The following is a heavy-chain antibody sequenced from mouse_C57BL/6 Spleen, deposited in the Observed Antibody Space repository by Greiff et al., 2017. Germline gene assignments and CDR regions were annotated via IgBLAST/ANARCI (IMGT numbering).Heavy chain of an antibody. CDR1: GYTFTDYY. D-gene: IGHD1-1*01. Sequence: EVQLQQSGPELVKPGASVKISCKASGYTFTDYYMNWVKQSHGKSLEWIGDINPNNGGTSYNQKFKGKATLTVDKSSSTAYMELRSLTSEDSAVYYCAGYGSPFDYWGQGTTLTVSS. V-gene: IGHV1-26*01. CDR2: INPNNGGT. J-gene: IGHJ2*01. CDR3: AGYGSPFDY.